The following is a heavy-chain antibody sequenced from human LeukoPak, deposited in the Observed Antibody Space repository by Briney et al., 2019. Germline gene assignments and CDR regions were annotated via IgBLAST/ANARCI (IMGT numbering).Heavy chain of an antibody. J-gene: IGHJ4*02. V-gene: IGHV3-66*01. CDR3: AKDKDGGTFDY. Sequence: GGSLRLSCAASGFTVSSNYMSWVRRAPGKGLEWVSVIYSGGSTYYADSVKGRFTISRDNSKNTLYLQMNSLRAEDTAVYYCAKDKDGGTFDYWGQGTLVTVSS. D-gene: IGHD1-1*01. CDR2: IYSGGST. CDR1: GFTVSSNY.